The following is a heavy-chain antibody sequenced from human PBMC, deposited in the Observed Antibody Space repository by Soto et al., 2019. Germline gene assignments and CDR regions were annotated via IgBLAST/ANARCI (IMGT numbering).Heavy chain of an antibody. CDR2: ITHNGGT. V-gene: IGHV4-34*01. Sequence: QVQLQQWGAGLLKPSETLSLTCAVSGGSFSGYSWSWIRQPPGKGLEWIGEITHNGGTNYNPSLKSRVAISVDTSKKQLSLNLSSVTAADTAVYYWARGPYSGSYSDFWGQGTLVPVSS. D-gene: IGHD1-26*01. CDR1: GGSFSGYS. J-gene: IGHJ4*02. CDR3: ARGPYSGSYSDF.